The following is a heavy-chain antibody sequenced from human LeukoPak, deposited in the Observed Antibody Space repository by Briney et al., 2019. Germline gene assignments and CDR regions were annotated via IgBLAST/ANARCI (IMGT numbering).Heavy chain of an antibody. CDR2: IGANSAI. CDR1: GSTFSDYS. V-gene: IGHV3-48*02. Sequence: PGGSLRLSCAASGSTFSDYSMNWVRQAPGKGLEWVSYIGANSAIYYADSVKGRFTISRDNAKNSLSLQMNSLRDDDTAVYYCAREGYYGAFDIWGQGTMVTVSS. D-gene: IGHD3-10*01. J-gene: IGHJ3*02. CDR3: AREGYYGAFDI.